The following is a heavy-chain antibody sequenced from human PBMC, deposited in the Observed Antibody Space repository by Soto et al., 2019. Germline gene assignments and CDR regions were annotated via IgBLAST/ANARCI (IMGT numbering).Heavy chain of an antibody. V-gene: IGHV4-4*07. D-gene: IGHD3-22*01. CDR3: ARDVAYYYDSSGYYYANWFDP. CDR2: IYTSGST. Sequence: QVQLQESGPGLVKPSETLSLTCTVSGGSISSYYWSWIRQPAGKGLEWIGRIYTSGSTNYNPSLKSRVTLTVDTSKNQYSLKLSSVPAADTAVYYCARDVAYYYDSSGYYYANWFDPWGQGTLVTVSA. J-gene: IGHJ5*02. CDR1: GGSISSYY.